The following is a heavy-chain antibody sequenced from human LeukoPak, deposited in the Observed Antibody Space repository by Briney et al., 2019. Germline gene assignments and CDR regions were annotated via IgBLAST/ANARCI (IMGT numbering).Heavy chain of an antibody. Sequence: ASVKVSCKASGYTFTGYYMHWVRQAPGQGLEWMGWINPNSGGTNYAQKFQGRVTMTRDTSISTAYMELSRLRSDDTAVYYCARDSDYGHYYAFDIWGQGTMVTVSS. J-gene: IGHJ3*02. CDR1: GYTFTGYY. D-gene: IGHD4-17*01. CDR2: INPNSGGT. CDR3: ARDSDYGHYYAFDI. V-gene: IGHV1-2*02.